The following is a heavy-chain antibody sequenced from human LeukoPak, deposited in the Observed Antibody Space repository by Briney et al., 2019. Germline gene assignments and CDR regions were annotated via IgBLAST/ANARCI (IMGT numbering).Heavy chain of an antibody. Sequence: SETLSLTCTVSGGSISTSSYYWGWIRQSPGKGLEWIGNIYYSGSTYYNPSLKSRLTISVDTSNNQFSLKLTSVTAADTAVYYCARALGGARAFDYLGQGTLVPVSS. CDR2: IYYSGST. CDR1: GGSISTSSYY. CDR3: ARALGGARAFDY. V-gene: IGHV4-39*07. D-gene: IGHD3-16*01. J-gene: IGHJ4*02.